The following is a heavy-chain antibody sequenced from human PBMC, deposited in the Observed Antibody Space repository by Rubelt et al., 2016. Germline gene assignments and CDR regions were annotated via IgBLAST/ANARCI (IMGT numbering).Heavy chain of an antibody. D-gene: IGHD4-23*01. CDR1: GFIFSNYE. J-gene: IGHJ4*02. V-gene: IGHV3-48*03. Sequence: EVQLLESGGGLVQPGGSLRLSCAASGFIFSNYEMNWVRQAPGKGLEWVSYISGSGATIYYADSVKGRFTISRDNAKNSMYLQMNSLRAEDTAVYYWARDLLTVVIPGFWGQGTLVTVSA. CDR2: ISGSGATI. CDR3: ARDLLTVVIPGF.